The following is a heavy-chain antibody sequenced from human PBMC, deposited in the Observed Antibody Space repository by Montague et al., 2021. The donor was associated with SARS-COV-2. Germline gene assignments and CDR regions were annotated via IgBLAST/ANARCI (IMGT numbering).Heavy chain of an antibody. J-gene: IGHJ6*02. V-gene: IGHV3-48*03. CDR1: GFTFSPYE. CDR3: ARDRTMIRGIFPYYSGMDL. Sequence: SLSLSCAASGFTFSPYEMTWVRQAPGKGLEWVSKISSGGSTLDHADSVKGRFTISRDDAKNSLYLQMNSLSAEDTAVYYCARDRTMIRGIFPYYSGMDLWGQGTTVTVSS. D-gene: IGHD3-10*01. CDR2: ISSGGSTL.